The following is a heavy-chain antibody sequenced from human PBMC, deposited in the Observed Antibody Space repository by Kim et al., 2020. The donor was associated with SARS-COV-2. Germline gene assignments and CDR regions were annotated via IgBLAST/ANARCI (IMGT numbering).Heavy chain of an antibody. CDR3: VPYLSMAHGCVFET. CDR1: GFTFSNFA. J-gene: IGHJ3*02. D-gene: IGHD2-15*01. V-gene: IGHV3-30*14. CDR2: LTQAGNSR. Sequence: GGSLRLSCAASGFTFSNFAMHWVRQAPGKGVEWVSGLTQAGNSRHNADSVRGRFTITRDNSQNTLYFQMNSLRAEDTAIYYCVPYLSMAHGCVFETWG.